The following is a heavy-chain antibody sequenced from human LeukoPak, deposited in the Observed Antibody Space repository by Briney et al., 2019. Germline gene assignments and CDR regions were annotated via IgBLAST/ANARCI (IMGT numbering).Heavy chain of an antibody. Sequence: SETLSLTCTVSGGSISSSSYYWGWIRQPPGKGLEWIGSMFYSGSTYYNPSLKSRVTISVDTSKNQFSLKLSSVTAADTAVYYCATDTSAYYSGYFVHWGQVALVTVSS. J-gene: IGHJ4*02. V-gene: IGHV4-39*02. CDR3: ATDTSAYYSGYFVH. D-gene: IGHD3-22*01. CDR2: MFYSGST. CDR1: GGSISSSSYY.